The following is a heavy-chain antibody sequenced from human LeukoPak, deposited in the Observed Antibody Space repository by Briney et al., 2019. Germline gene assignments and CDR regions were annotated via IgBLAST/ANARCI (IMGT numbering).Heavy chain of an antibody. D-gene: IGHD3-10*01. CDR3: GRDSGGSGTYFSPYGMDV. Sequence: GGSLRLSCEASGFTFSSYAMHWVRQAPGKGLEWLAVISYDGSDQYYAESVKGRCIISRDKSKNALYLQMSGLRAEDTAVYFCGRDSGGSGTYFSPYGMDVWGQGTTVTVSS. CDR2: ISYDGSDQ. V-gene: IGHV3-30-3*01. J-gene: IGHJ6*02. CDR1: GFTFSSYA.